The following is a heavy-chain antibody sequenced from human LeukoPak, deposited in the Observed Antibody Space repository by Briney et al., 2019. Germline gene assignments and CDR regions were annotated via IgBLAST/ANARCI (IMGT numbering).Heavy chain of an antibody. J-gene: IGHJ3*02. CDR2: ISSSGDTI. CDR3: ARRVYHDAFDI. CDR1: GFTFSDYY. V-gene: IGHV3-11*04. Sequence: GGSLRLSCAASGFTFSDYYMSWIRQAPGKGLEWVSHISSSGDTIYYADSVKGRFTISRDNAKNSLYLQMNSLRAEDTAVYYCARRVYHDAFDIWGQGTMVTVSS. D-gene: IGHD2-8*01.